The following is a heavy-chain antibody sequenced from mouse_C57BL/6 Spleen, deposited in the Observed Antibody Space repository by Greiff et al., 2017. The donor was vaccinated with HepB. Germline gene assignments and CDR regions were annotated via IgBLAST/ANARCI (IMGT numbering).Heavy chain of an antibody. V-gene: IGHV5-9*01. J-gene: IGHJ4*01. CDR3: ARLGAYDGYYYAMDY. Sequence: EVQVVESGGGLVKPGGSLKLSCAASGFTFSSYTMSWVRQTPEKRLEWVATISGGGGNTYYPDSVKGRFTISRDNAKNTLYLQMSSLRSEDTALYYCARLGAYDGYYYAMDYWGQGTSVTVSS. CDR2: ISGGGGNT. CDR1: GFTFSSYT. D-gene: IGHD2-12*01.